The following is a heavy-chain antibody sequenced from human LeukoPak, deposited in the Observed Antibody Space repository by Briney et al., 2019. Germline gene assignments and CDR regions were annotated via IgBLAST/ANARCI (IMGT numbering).Heavy chain of an antibody. D-gene: IGHD3-10*01. CDR3: ARDHYYSSGSPSFAY. J-gene: IGHJ4*02. Sequence: ASVKVSCKASGYTFTGYYMYWLRQAPGQGLDGMGGINPNSGGTNYAQKFQGWVTMTRDTSVSTAYMELSRLTPDDTAVYYCARDHYYSSGSPSFAYWGQGTLVTVSS. CDR2: INPNSGGT. CDR1: GYTFTGYY. V-gene: IGHV1-2*04.